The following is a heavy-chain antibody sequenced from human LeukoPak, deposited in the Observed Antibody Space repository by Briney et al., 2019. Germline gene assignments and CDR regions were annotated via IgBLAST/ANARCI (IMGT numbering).Heavy chain of an antibody. CDR1: GYIFTSYD. CDR3: VRESTLEVTGSDAFDI. J-gene: IGHJ3*02. D-gene: IGHD6-19*01. CDR2: VNPNNGNT. V-gene: IGHV1-8*02. Sequence: WASVKVSCKASGYIFTSYDINWVRQATGQGLEWMGWVNPNNGNTGSAQKFQGRVTMSRDTSISTAYMELRSLRSEDTAVYYCVRESTLEVTGSDAFDIWGQGTKVIVSS.